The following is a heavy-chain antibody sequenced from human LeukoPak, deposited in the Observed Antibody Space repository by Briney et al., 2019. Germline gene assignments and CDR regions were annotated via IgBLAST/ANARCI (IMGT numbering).Heavy chain of an antibody. CDR3: ARDRGSGWYDY. CDR2: ISSSSSYI. D-gene: IGHD6-19*01. V-gene: IGHV3-21*01. CDR1: GFTFSSYS. Sequence: GGSLRLSCAASGFTFSSYSMNWVRQAPGKGLEWVSSISSSSSYIYYADSVKGRFTISRDNAKNSLYLQMHSLRAEDTAVYYCARDRGSGWYDYWGQGTLVTVSS. J-gene: IGHJ4*02.